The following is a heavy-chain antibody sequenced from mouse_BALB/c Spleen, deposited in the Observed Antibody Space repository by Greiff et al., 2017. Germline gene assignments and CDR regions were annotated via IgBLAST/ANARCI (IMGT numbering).Heavy chain of an antibody. J-gene: IGHJ1*01. CDR1: GFTFSSYG. CDR3: ARHMAYGYDGDWYFDV. Sequence: EVQVVESGGDLVKPGGSLKLSCAASGFTFSSYGMSWVRQTPDKRLEWVATISSGGSYTYYPDSVKGRFTISRDNAKNTLYLQMSSLKSEDTAMYYCARHMAYGYDGDWYFDVWGAGTTVTVSS. V-gene: IGHV5-6*01. D-gene: IGHD2-2*01. CDR2: ISSGGSYT.